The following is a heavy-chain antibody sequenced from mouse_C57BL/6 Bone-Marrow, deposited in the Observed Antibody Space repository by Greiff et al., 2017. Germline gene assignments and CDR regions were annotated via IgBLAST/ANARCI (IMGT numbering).Heavy chain of an antibody. CDR2: INPSTGGT. V-gene: IGHV1-42*01. Sequence: EVQVVESGPELVKPGASVKISCKASGYSFTGYYMNWVKQSPEKSLEWIGEINPSTGGTTYNQKFKAKATLTVDKSSSTAYMQLKSLTSEDSAVYYCARGDGYFWYFDVWGTGTTVTVSS. CDR3: ARGDGYFWYFDV. D-gene: IGHD2-3*01. CDR1: GYSFTGYY. J-gene: IGHJ1*03.